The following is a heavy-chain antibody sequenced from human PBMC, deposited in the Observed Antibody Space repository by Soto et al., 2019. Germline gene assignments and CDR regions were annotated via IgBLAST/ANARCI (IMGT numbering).Heavy chain of an antibody. CDR1: GSGFISSG. CDR3: SADRPDIGVGWWV. V-gene: IGHV1-58*02. Sequence: SVKVSCKASGSGFISSGIGWVRQAHGQRLEWIGWIVVASGQTNYAQNVRGRVAITRDTSTATAYIELTGLTSEDTAVYFCSADRPDIGVGWWVWGQGTTVTVSS. CDR2: IVVASGQT. D-gene: IGHD2-15*01. J-gene: IGHJ6*02.